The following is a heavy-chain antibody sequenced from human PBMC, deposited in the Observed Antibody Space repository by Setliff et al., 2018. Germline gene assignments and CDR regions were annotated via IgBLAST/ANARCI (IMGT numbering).Heavy chain of an antibody. CDR1: GFTFKTYS. D-gene: IGHD5-18*01. V-gene: IGHV1-18*01. CDR3: ATSRGYTYGYDY. J-gene: IGHJ4*02. CDR2: ISGYNSNT. Sequence: GASVKVSCKASGFTFKTYSFSWIRQAPGQGLEWVGWISGYNSNTIYAQNFQGRVTMTTDASTNTAYMELRSLGSDDTAVYYCATSRGYTYGYDYWGQGTLVTVSS.